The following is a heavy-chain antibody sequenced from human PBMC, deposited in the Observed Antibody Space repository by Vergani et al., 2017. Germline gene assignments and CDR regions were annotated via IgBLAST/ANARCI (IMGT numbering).Heavy chain of an antibody. V-gene: IGHV3-23*01. Sequence: EVQLLESGGGLVQPGGSLRLSCGASGFTFSSYAMTWVRQAPGKGLEWVSGISASGGSTYYTDSVKGRFIISIDISKNTLYLQMSSLRADDTAVYYCAKDRPRDWETPLFLFDYWGQGTLVAVSS. CDR2: ISASGGST. CDR3: AKDRPRDWETPLFLFDY. D-gene: IGHD1-26*01. CDR1: GFTFSSYA. J-gene: IGHJ4*02.